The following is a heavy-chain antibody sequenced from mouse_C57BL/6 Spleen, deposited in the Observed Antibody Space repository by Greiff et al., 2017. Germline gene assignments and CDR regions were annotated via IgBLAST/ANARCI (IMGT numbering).Heavy chain of an antibody. V-gene: IGHV1-53*01. CDR1: GYTFTSYW. D-gene: IGHD1-1*01. CDR3: ARDYGSSWYFDV. CDR2: INPSNGGT. Sequence: QVHVKQSGTELVKPGASVKLSCKASGYTFTSYWMHWVKQRPGQGLEWIGNINPSNGGTNYNEKFKSKATLTVDKTSSTAYMQLSSLTSEDSAVYYCARDYGSSWYFDVWGTGTTVTVSS. J-gene: IGHJ1*03.